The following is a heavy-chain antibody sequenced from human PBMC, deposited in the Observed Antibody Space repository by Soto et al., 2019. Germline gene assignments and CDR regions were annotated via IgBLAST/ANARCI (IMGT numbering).Heavy chain of an antibody. CDR3: ARAPEGINIVVAKRAPGLYWFDP. D-gene: IGHD2-2*01. Sequence: ASVKVSCKASGYTFTSYAMHWVRQAPGQRLEWMGWINAGNGNTKYSQKFQGRVTITRDTSASTAYMELSSLRSEDTAVYYCARAPEGINIVVAKRAPGLYWFDPWGQGTLVTVSS. CDR1: GYTFTSYA. CDR2: INAGNGNT. V-gene: IGHV1-3*01. J-gene: IGHJ5*02.